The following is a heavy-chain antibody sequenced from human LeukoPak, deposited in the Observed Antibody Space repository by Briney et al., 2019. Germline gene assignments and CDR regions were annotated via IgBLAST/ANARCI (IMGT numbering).Heavy chain of an antibody. CDR3: ATTLAAAGHSPIY. J-gene: IGHJ4*02. CDR2: ISYDGSNK. V-gene: IGHV3-30*03. Sequence: PGGSLRLSCAASGFTFSSYGMHWVRQAPGKGPEWVAVISYDGSNKYYADSVKGRFTISRDNSKNTLYLQMNSLRAEDTAVYYCATTLAAAGHSPIYWGQGTLVTVSS. D-gene: IGHD6-13*01. CDR1: GFTFSSYG.